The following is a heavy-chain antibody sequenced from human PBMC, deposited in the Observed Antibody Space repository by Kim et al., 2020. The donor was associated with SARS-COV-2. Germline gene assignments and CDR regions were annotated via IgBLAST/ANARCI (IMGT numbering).Heavy chain of an antibody. CDR3: ASPGWFGARDY. D-gene: IGHD3-10*01. J-gene: IGHJ4*02. CDR2: NYYSGST. Sequence: SETLSLTCTVSGGSISSSSYYWGWIRQPPGKGLEWIGSNYYSGSTYYNPSLKSRVTISVDTSKNQFSLKLSSVTAADTAVYYCASPGWFGARDYWGQGTLVTVSS. V-gene: IGHV4-39*01. CDR1: GGSISSSSYY.